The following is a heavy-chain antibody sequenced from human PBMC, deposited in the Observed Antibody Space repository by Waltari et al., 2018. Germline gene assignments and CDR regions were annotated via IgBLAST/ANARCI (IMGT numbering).Heavy chain of an antibody. D-gene: IGHD1-20*01. CDR2: IKQDGSAK. Sequence: EVQVVESGGGLVQPGGSLSLPCAASGFTFTNFYMAWVRQTPGKGLEWVASIKQDGSAKYYVDSVRGRFTISRDNAKNSLFLQMNSLRAEDTAVYYCARGYVGAFDMWGQGTMVTVSS. CDR1: GFTFTNFY. V-gene: IGHV3-7*01. CDR3: ARGYVGAFDM. J-gene: IGHJ3*02.